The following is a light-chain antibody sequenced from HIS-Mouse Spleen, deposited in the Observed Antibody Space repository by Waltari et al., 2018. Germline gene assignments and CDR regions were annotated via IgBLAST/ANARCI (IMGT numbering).Light chain of an antibody. J-gene: IGLJ2*01. CDR2: EDR. CDR1: ALPKKY. Sequence: SYELTQPPSVSVSPGQTARITCSGDALPKKYAYWYQQKSGQAPVLVISEDRKRPSGVTAGFTGSSSGTMATWTISGAQVEDEADYYCYSTDSSGNQRVFGGGTKLTVL. V-gene: IGLV3-10*01. CDR3: YSTDSSGNQRV.